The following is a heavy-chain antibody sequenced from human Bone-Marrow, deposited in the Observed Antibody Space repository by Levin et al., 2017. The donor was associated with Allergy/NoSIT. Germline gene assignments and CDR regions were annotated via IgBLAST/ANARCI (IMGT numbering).Heavy chain of an antibody. Sequence: GGSLRLSCAASRFSFGSYAMQWVRQAPGKGLEWVAGISFDGSKNYYSGSVKGRFTIYRDNDKNSVYLQMNNLRAEDTAVYYCARDLTDRARAGGMDVWGQGTTVTVSS. CDR2: ISFDGSKN. CDR1: RFSFGSYA. V-gene: IGHV3-30*04. CDR3: ARDLTDRARAGGMDV. J-gene: IGHJ6*02. D-gene: IGHD3-10*01.